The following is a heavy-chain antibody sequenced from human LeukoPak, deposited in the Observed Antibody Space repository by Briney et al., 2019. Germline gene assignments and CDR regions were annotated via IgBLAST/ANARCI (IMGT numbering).Heavy chain of an antibody. J-gene: IGHJ5*02. Sequence: SETLSLTCAVYGGSFSGYYWSWIRQPPGKGLEWIGEINHSGGTNYNPSLKSRVTISVDTSKNQFSLKLSSVTAADTAVYYCARGSIRWYYYGSGSYWEAWGQGTLVTVSS. V-gene: IGHV4-34*01. CDR2: INHSGGT. CDR1: GGSFSGYY. D-gene: IGHD3-10*01. CDR3: ARGSIRWYYYGSGSYWEA.